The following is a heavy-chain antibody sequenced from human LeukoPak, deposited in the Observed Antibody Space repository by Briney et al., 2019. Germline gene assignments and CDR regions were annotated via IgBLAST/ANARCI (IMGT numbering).Heavy chain of an antibody. Sequence: SETLSLTCAVYGGSFSGYYWSWIRQPPGKGLEWIGEINHSGSTNYNPSLKSRVTISVDTSKNQFSLKLSSVTAADTTVYYCASFGSGPDSGFDPWGQGTLVTVSS. CDR2: INHSGST. D-gene: IGHD6-19*01. CDR3: ASFGSGPDSGFDP. CDR1: GGSFSGYY. J-gene: IGHJ5*02. V-gene: IGHV4-34*01.